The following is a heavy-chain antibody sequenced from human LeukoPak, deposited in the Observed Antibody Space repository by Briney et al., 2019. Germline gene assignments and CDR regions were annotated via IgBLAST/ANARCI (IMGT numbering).Heavy chain of an antibody. V-gene: IGHV1-69*04. Sequence: ASVKLSCNATGATFSSYAISWVRHAPRPGLEWMGRIIPNLVIANYPQKFQGRVTITADKSTSTAYMELSTLRSEDTAVYYCARDSLVVIAARSSTPPLGYWGQGTLVTVSS. CDR1: GATFSSYA. CDR3: ARDSLVVIAARSSTPPLGY. CDR2: IIPNLVIA. D-gene: IGHD6-6*01. J-gene: IGHJ4*02.